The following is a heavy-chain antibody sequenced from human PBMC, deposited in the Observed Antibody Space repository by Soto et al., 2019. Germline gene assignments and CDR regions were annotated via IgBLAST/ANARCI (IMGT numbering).Heavy chain of an antibody. CDR3: GRDVLAFGSGSHYNNWFDP. V-gene: IGHV3-48*02. CDR2: IGTSSTYI. D-gene: IGHD3-10*01. Sequence: EVQLVESGGGLVQPGGSLRLSCAASGFTFSSSPMNWLRQAPGKGLEWVSYIGTSSTYIHYASSVKGRFTNSRDDAKNSLYLQMDSLRNQDTAVYYRGRDVLAFGSGSHYNNWFDPWGQGTLVSVSS. CDR1: GFTFSSSP. J-gene: IGHJ5*01.